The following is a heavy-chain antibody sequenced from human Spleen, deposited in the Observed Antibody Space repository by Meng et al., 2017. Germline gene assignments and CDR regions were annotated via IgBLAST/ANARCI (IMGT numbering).Heavy chain of an antibody. Sequence: QVQVVQAGAEVKRPGASVKVSCKASHYTFTGYGVSWFRQAPGQGLEWMAWLGAHDGDTSHAPKFQGRITLTRDTSASTVYMDLGSLGSEDTAFYYCAREKSPGHFDYLGQGILVTVSS. CDR1: HYTFTGYG. CDR2: LGAHDGDT. CDR3: AREKSPGHFDY. V-gene: IGHV1-18*01. J-gene: IGHJ4*02.